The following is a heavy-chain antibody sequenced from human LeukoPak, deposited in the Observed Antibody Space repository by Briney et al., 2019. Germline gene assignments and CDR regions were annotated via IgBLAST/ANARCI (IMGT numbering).Heavy chain of an antibody. Sequence: GGSLRLSCAASGFTVSSNYMSWVRQAPGKGLEWVSVIYSGGSTYYADSVKGRFTISRDNSKNTLYLQMNSLRAEDTAVYYCARSPQTRFIAAAGTGYFDYWGQGTLVTVSS. D-gene: IGHD6-13*01. J-gene: IGHJ4*02. V-gene: IGHV3-53*01. CDR3: ARSPQTRFIAAAGTGYFDY. CDR1: GFTVSSNY. CDR2: IYSGGST.